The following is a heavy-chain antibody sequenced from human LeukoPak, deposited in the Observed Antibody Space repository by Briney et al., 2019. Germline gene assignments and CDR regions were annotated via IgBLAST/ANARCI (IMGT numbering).Heavy chain of an antibody. J-gene: IGHJ6*03. CDR2: IYYSGST. Sequence: PSETLSLTCTVSGGSISSHYWSWIRQPPGKGLEWIGYIYYSGSTNYNPSLKSRVTISVDTSKNQFSLKLSSVTAADTAVYYCARHLSARGPGVYYYYMDVWGKGTTVTVSS. CDR3: ARHLSARGPGVYYYYMDV. V-gene: IGHV4-59*11. D-gene: IGHD3-10*01. CDR1: GGSISSHY.